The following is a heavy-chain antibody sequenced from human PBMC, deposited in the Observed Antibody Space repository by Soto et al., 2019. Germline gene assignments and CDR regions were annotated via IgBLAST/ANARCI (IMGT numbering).Heavy chain of an antibody. J-gene: IGHJ6*02. Sequence: QVQLVQSGAEVKKPGSSVKVSCKASGGTFSSYAISWVRQAPGKGLEWRGGIIPIFGTANYAQKFQGRVTITADKSTSTAYMELSSLRSEDTAVYYCARERWCGEWGGMDVWGQGTTVTVSS. CDR1: GGTFSSYA. CDR3: ARERWCGEWGGMDV. CDR2: IIPIFGTA. V-gene: IGHV1-69*06. D-gene: IGHD3-10*01.